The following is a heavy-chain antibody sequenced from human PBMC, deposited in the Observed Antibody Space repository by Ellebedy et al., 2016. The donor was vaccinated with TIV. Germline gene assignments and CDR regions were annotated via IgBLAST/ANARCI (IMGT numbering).Heavy chain of an antibody. Sequence: GESLKISCAASGFTFSTYPMMWVRQAPGKGLEWVSYITSVSTATRYADSVRGRFTISRDNAKNSLYLQMNSLRDEDTALYYCARVVAGLVGGDYWGQGTLVTVSS. J-gene: IGHJ4*02. D-gene: IGHD2-15*01. V-gene: IGHV3-48*02. CDR2: ITSVSTAT. CDR1: GFTFSTYP. CDR3: ARVVAGLVGGDY.